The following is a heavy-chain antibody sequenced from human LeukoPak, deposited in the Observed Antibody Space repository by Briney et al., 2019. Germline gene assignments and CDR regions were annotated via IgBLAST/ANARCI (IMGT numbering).Heavy chain of an antibody. D-gene: IGHD2-2*01. CDR2: INHSGST. CDR1: GFAFSSFA. V-gene: IGHV4-34*01. CDR3: ARILGYCSSTSCYPRFDP. Sequence: GSLRLSCTASGFAFSSFAMSWIRQPPGKGLEWIGEINHSGSTNYNPSLKSRVTISVDTSKNQFSLKLSSVTAADTAVYYCARILGYCSSTSCYPRFDPWGQGTLVTVSS. J-gene: IGHJ5*02.